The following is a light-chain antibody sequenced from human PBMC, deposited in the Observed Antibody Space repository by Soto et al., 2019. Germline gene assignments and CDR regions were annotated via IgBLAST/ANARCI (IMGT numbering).Light chain of an antibody. J-gene: IGKJ4*01. CDR2: GAS. Sequence: EIGLTQSPGTLSLSPGERATLSCRASQSVSSSYLAWYQQKPGQAPRLLIYGASSRATGIPDRFSGSGSGTDFTLTISRLEPEDFAVYYCQQYGSSLPFGGGTKVEIK. CDR1: QSVSSSY. CDR3: QQYGSSLP. V-gene: IGKV3-20*01.